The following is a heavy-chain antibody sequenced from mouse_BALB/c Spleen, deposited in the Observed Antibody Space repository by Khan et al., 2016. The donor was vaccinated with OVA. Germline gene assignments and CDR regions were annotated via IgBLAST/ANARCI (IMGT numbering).Heavy chain of an antibody. CDR3: ARVEYGDGLAY. J-gene: IGHJ3*01. D-gene: IGHD1-1*01. Sequence: EVQLVESGGGLVEPGGSLRLSCATSGFTFSDYYMSWVRQPPGKALEWLGFIRKKASGYTTEYSASVKGRFTISRDNSQSILYLQMNSLRAEDSGTEYWARVEYGDGLAYWGQGTLVPVSA. V-gene: IGHV7-3*02. CDR2: IRKKASGYTT. CDR1: GFTFSDYY.